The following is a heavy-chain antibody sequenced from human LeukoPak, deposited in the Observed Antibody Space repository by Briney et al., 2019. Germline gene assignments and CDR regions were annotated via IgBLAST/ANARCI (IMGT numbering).Heavy chain of an antibody. CDR2: IIPIFGTA. CDR1: GGTFSSYA. Sequence: RASVKVSCKASGGTFSSYAISWVRQAPGQGLEWMGGIIPIFGTANYAQKFQGRVTITADKSTSTAYMELSSLRAEDTAVYYCARERFGESRYYYYYYMDVWGKGTTVTVSS. J-gene: IGHJ6*03. V-gene: IGHV1-69*06. D-gene: IGHD3-10*01. CDR3: ARERFGESRYYYYYYMDV.